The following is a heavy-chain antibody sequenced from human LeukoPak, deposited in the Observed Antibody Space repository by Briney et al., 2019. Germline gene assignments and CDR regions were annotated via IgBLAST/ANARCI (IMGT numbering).Heavy chain of an antibody. V-gene: IGHV3-21*01. CDR3: TREGPNDAFDV. J-gene: IGHJ3*01. CDR1: GFTFSSYS. CDR2: ISSSSGYI. Sequence: PGGSLRLSCEMSGFTFSSYSMDWVRQAPGKGLEWVSSISSSSGYIYYADSVKGRFTISRDNARNSLFLLMNALRADDTAVYYCTREGPNDAFDVWGQGTMVTVSS.